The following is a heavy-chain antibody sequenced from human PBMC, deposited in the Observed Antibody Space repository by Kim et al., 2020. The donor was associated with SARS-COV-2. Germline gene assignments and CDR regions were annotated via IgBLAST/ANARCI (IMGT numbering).Heavy chain of an antibody. CDR2: ISNDGYST. V-gene: IGHV3-23*01. D-gene: IGHD3-10*01. CDR1: GFTFSNYG. Sequence: GGSLRLSCAASGFTFSNYGMNWVRQAPGKGLEWVSAISNDGYSTFDTDSVQGRFTISRDNSKNTLFLQMNNLRAEDTAVYYCAKRKGDTGSGYMHVWGQGTTVTVSS. CDR3: AKRKGDTGSGYMHV. J-gene: IGHJ6*02.